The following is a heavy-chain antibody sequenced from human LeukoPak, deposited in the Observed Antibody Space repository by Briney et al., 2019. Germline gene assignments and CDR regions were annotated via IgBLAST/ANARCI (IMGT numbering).Heavy chain of an antibody. Sequence: PSETLSLTCTVSGGSISTSSYYWGWIRQPPGKGLEWIGSIYYSGSTYYNPSLKSRVTISIDTSKNQFSLKLTSVTAADTAVYYCARDRIAVTGHFDYWGQGTLFTVSS. V-gene: IGHV4-39*07. CDR3: ARDRIAVTGHFDY. D-gene: IGHD6-19*01. J-gene: IGHJ4*02. CDR1: GGSISTSSYY. CDR2: IYYSGST.